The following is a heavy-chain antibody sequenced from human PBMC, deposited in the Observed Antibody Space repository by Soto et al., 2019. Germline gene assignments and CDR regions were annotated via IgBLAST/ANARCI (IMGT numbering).Heavy chain of an antibody. CDR2: IYYSGST. CDR1: GGSISSSSYY. J-gene: IGHJ6*02. D-gene: IGHD1-7*01. V-gene: IGHV4-39*01. Sequence: SETLSLTCTVSGGSISSSSYYWGWIRQPPGKGLEWIGSIYYSGSTYYNPSLKGRVTISVDTSKNQFSLKLSSVTAADTAVYYCARRNFYYGMDVWGQGTTVTVSS. CDR3: ARRNFYYGMDV.